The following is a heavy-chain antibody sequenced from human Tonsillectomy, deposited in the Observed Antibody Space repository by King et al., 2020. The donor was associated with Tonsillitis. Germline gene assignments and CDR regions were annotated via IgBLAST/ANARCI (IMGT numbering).Heavy chain of an antibody. CDR3: ARYAAWAFDV. V-gene: IGHV3-48*04. Sequence: VQLEESGGGLVQPGGSLRLSCAASGFIFSSDSMNWVRQAPGKGLEWVSYITGRGGNINYADSVKGRFIISRDNAKNSLYLQMNSLRAEDTAVYYCARYAAWAFDVWCLGTLVTVSS. J-gene: IGHJ3*01. D-gene: IGHD6-25*01. CDR1: GFIFSSDS. CDR2: ITGRGGNI.